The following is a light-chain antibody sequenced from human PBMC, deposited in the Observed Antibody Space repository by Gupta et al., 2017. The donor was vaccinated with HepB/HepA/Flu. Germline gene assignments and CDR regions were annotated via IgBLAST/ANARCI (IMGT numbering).Light chain of an antibody. CDR1: SSDVGTYNR. CDR2: EVT. V-gene: IGLV2-18*02. CDR3: SSHTSTKTWV. Sequence: QSALPQPPSVSASPGQSVATPYTGTSSDVGTYNRVSWYQQSPGTTHKLLIYEVTKRPSGVPDRFSGSKSGNTAFLTISGLQAEDESDYYCSSHTSTKTWVFGGGTKVTVL. J-gene: IGLJ3*02.